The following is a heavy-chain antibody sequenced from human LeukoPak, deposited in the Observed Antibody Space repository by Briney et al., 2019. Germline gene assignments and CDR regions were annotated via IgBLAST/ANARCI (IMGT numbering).Heavy chain of an antibody. CDR1: GGSFSGYY. V-gene: IGHV4-34*01. CDR2: INHSGST. CDR3: ARGARRIVLMVYASYNWFDP. Sequence: SETLSLTCAVYGGSFSGYYWSWIRQPPGKGLEWIGEINHSGSTNYNPSLKSRVTISVDTSKNQFSLKLSSGTAADTAVYYCARGARRIVLMVYASYNWFDPWGQGTLVTVSS. D-gene: IGHD2-8*01. J-gene: IGHJ5*02.